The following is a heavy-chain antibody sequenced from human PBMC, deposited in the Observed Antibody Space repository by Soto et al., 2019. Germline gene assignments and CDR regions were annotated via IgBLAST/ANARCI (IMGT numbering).Heavy chain of an antibody. CDR1: GFSFSDYY. CDR3: AREGSSSGPDYEY. V-gene: IGHV3-72*01. Sequence: EVQLVESGGGLVQPGGSLRLSCAASGFSFSDYYINWVRQAPGKGLEWVGRTRNKASSYTTDYAAFVKGRFTISRDDSKNLIYLQMNSLKIEDTAVYYCAREGSSSGPDYEYWGQGTLVTVSS. D-gene: IGHD3-22*01. CDR2: TRNKASSYTT. J-gene: IGHJ4*02.